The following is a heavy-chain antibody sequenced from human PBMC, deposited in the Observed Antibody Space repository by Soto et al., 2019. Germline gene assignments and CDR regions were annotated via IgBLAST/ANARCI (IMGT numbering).Heavy chain of an antibody. CDR1: GGTFSSYD. D-gene: IGHD2-8*01. J-gene: IGHJ6*02. CDR2: ISPIFGTT. CDR3: ARDCSNGLCSQLLGLYGMDV. V-gene: IGHV1-69*13. Sequence: SVKVSCKTSGGTFSSYDISWVRQAPGQGLEWMGGISPIFGTTKYAQKFQGRVTITADESTSTGYMELSSLRSEDTAIYYCARDCSNGLCSQLLGLYGMDVWGQGTTVTVYS.